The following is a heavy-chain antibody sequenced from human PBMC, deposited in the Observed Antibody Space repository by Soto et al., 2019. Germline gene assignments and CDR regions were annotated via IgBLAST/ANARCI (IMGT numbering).Heavy chain of an antibody. Sequence: LRLSCAASGFTVSSYSMNWVRQAPGKGLEWVSYISGTSNTIYYAGSVSGRLTISRDNARNSLYLQMDSLRDDDTAIYYCASAHSSGHLFDSWGQGTLVTVSS. D-gene: IGHD3-22*01. J-gene: IGHJ4*02. V-gene: IGHV3-48*02. CDR2: ISGTSNTI. CDR3: ASAHSSGHLFDS. CDR1: GFTVSSYS.